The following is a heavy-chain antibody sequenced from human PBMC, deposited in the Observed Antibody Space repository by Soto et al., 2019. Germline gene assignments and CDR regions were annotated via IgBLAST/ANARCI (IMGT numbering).Heavy chain of an antibody. D-gene: IGHD3-10*01. Sequence: PSETLSLTCAVYGGSFSGYYWSWIRQPPGKGLEWIGEINHSGSTNYNPSLKSRVTISVDTSKNQFSLKLSSVTAADTAVYYCARGLRITMVREKRYGMDVWGQGTTVTVSS. CDR3: ARGLRITMVREKRYGMDV. V-gene: IGHV4-34*01. CDR2: INHSGST. CDR1: GGSFSGYY. J-gene: IGHJ6*02.